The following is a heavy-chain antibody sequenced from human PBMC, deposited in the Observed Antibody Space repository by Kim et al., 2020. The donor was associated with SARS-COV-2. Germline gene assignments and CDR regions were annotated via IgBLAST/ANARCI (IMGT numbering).Heavy chain of an antibody. CDR3: ARHSAGSRTGRYADY. D-gene: IGHD5-12*01. Sequence: GESLKISCKGSGYSFTSYWIGWVRQMPGKGLEWMGIIYPGDSDTRYSPSFQGQVTISADKSISTAYLQWGSLKASDTAMHYCARHSAGSRTGRYADYWGQGPLVTVSS. CDR2: IYPGDSDT. CDR1: GYSFTSYW. J-gene: IGHJ4*02. V-gene: IGHV5-51*01.